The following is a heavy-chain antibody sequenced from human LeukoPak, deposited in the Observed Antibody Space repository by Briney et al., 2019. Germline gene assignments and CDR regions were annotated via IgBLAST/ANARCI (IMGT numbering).Heavy chain of an antibody. D-gene: IGHD2-2*01. Sequence: GGSLRLSCAASGFTFSSYGMHWVRQASGKGLEWVGRIRSKANSYATAYAASVKGRFTISRDDSKNTAYLQMNSLKTEDTAVYYCTRQGPGYCSSTSCRIYWYFDLWGRGTLVTVSS. J-gene: IGHJ2*01. CDR2: IRSKANSYAT. CDR1: GFTFSSYG. CDR3: TRQGPGYCSSTSCRIYWYFDL. V-gene: IGHV3-73*01.